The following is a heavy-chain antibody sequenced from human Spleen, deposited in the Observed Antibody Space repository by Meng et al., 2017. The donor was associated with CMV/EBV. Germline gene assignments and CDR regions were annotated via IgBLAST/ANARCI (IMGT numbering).Heavy chain of an antibody. V-gene: IGHV4-4*02. Sequence: GVGYGGSISSRNWGSWVHQPRGKGREWSGEIYHSERTNYNPSLKSRVTISVDKSKIQFSLKLSSVTAAYTAAYYCASYDYSNYVFDYWGQGTLVTVSS. J-gene: IGHJ4*02. CDR2: IYHSERT. CDR1: GGSISSRNW. D-gene: IGHD4-11*01. CDR3: ASYDYSNYVFDY.